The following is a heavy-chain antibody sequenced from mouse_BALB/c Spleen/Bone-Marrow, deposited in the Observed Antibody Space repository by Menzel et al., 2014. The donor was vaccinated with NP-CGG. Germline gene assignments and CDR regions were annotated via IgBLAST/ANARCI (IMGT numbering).Heavy chain of an antibody. V-gene: IGHV1-14*01. J-gene: IGHJ3*01. CDR3: ARDYGYPFAY. CDR1: GYTFTSYV. CDR2: INPYNDGT. D-gene: IGHD1-2*01. Sequence: EVKLMESGPELVKPGASVKMSCKASGYTFTSYVMHWVKQKPGQGLEWVGYINPYNDGTKYNEKFKGKATLTSDKSSSTAYMELSSLTSEDSAVYYCARDYGYPFAYWGQGTLVTVSA.